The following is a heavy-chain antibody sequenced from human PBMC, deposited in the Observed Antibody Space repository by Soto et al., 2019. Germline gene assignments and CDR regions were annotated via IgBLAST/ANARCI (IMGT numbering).Heavy chain of an antibody. CDR2: IISIFGTA. Sequence: QVQLVQSGAEVKKPGSSVKVSCKASGGTFSSYAISWVRQAPGQGLQWTGGIISIFGTADYAQKFQGRVTITADESTSTAYMELSSLRSEDTAVYYCASHSGSSPEGRYYYGMDVWGQGTTVTVSS. CDR3: ASHSGSSPEGRYYYGMDV. J-gene: IGHJ6*02. CDR1: GGTFSSYA. V-gene: IGHV1-69*12. D-gene: IGHD1-26*01.